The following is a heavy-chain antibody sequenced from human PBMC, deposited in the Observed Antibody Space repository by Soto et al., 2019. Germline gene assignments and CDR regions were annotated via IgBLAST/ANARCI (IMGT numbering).Heavy chain of an antibody. Sequence: PGGSLRLSCAASGFTFSSYSMNWVRQAPGKGLEWVSSISSSSSYIYYADSVKGRFTISRDNAKNSLYLQMNSLRAEDTAVYYCARDHEIGGLTFDAFDIWGQGTMVTVSS. J-gene: IGHJ3*02. D-gene: IGHD3-16*01. V-gene: IGHV3-21*01. CDR2: ISSSSSYI. CDR3: ARDHEIGGLTFDAFDI. CDR1: GFTFSSYS.